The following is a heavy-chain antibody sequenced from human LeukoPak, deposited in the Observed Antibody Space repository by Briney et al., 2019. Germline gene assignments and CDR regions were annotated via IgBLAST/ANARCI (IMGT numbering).Heavy chain of an antibody. CDR3: ARDPSESPNSDYFDY. CDR1: GFTFSSYA. J-gene: IGHJ4*02. CDR2: ISGSGGST. V-gene: IGHV3-23*01. Sequence: GGSLRLSCAASGFTFSSYAMSWVRQAPGKGLEWVSAISGSGGSTSYAQKFQGRVTMTRDTSTSTVYMELSSLRSEDTAVYYCARDPSESPNSDYFDYWGQGTLVTVSS. D-gene: IGHD4-23*01.